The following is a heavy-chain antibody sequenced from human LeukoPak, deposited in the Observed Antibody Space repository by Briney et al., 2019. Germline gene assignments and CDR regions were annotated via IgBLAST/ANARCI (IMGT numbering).Heavy chain of an antibody. CDR1: GYTFNNYG. CDR3: ARFSYGSGSYLPDY. CDR2: MKPNSGNT. D-gene: IGHD3-10*01. V-gene: IGHV1-8*02. J-gene: IGHJ4*02. Sequence: GASVKVSCKASGYTFNNYGINWVRQATGQGLEWMGWMKPNSGNTGYAQRFQGRVTMTRNTSISTAYMELSSLRSEDTAVYYCARFSYGSGSYLPDYWGQGTLVTVSS.